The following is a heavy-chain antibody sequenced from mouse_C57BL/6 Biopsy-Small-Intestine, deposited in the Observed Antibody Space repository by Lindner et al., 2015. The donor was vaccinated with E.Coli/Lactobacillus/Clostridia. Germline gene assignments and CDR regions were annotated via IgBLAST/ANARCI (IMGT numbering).Heavy chain of an antibody. J-gene: IGHJ2*01. D-gene: IGHD2-1*01. Sequence: QLQESGAELVKPGAAVKLSCKATGYTFTGYWVDWVKQRPGHGLEWIGEFLPGSVSTIYNEKFKGKATFTADTSSNTVYMQLSSLATEDSAIYYCARRFGNSYYFDYWGQGTTLTVSS. V-gene: IGHV1-9*01. CDR1: GYTFTGYW. CDR3: ARRFGNSYYFDY. CDR2: FLPGSVST.